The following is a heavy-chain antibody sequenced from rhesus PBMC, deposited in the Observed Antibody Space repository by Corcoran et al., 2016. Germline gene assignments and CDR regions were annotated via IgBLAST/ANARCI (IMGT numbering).Heavy chain of an antibody. CDR2: IYGSGSST. Sequence: QLQLQESGPGLVKPSETLSVTCAVSGGSISSSYWSWIRQAPGKGLEWIGDIYGSGSSTNYNPSLKSRVTLSVDTSKNQFSLKLSSVTAADTSVYYYARGRGSSYVDYWGQGVLVTVSS. CDR1: GGSISSSY. D-gene: IGHD4-29*01. J-gene: IGHJ4*01. V-gene: IGHV4-169*01. CDR3: ARGRGSSYVDY.